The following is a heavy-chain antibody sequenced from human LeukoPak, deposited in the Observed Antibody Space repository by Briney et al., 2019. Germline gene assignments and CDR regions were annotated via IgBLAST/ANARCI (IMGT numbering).Heavy chain of an antibody. CDR3: AKVPKLPSISMIRGVRVPYYMDV. J-gene: IGHJ6*03. CDR1: GFTFSSCG. Sequence: GGSLRLSCAASGFTFSSCGFHWVRQAPGKGLEWVAFIRYDGSNKYYADSVKGRFTISRDNSKNTPYLQVNSLRAEDTAVYYCAKVPKLPSISMIRGVRVPYYMDVWGKGTTVTISS. V-gene: IGHV3-30*02. CDR2: IRYDGSNK. D-gene: IGHD3-10*01.